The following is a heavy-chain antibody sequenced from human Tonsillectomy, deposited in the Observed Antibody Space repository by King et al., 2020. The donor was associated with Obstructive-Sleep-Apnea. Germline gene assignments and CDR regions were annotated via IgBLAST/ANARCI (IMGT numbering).Heavy chain of an antibody. J-gene: IGHJ3*02. CDR3: AREGLPATAILGAFDI. CDR1: GFTFTDHY. V-gene: IGHV3-72*01. Sequence: VQLVESGGGLFQPGGSLRLSCVASGFTFTDHYMDWVRQAPGQGLEWVGRIRNKVNGYITQYATTVKGRFTISRDESKTSLYLQMNSLKTEDTAVYYCAREGLPATAILGAFDIWGQGTMVTVSS. D-gene: IGHD2-21*02. CDR2: IRNKVNGYIT.